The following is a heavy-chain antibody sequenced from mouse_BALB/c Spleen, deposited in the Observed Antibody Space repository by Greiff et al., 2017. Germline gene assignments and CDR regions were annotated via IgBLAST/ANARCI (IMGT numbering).Heavy chain of an antibody. CDR1: GYAFSSSW. CDR2: IYPGDGDT. CDR3: AGIYYYGSSHWYFDV. J-gene: IGHJ1*01. Sequence: QVQLKESGPELVKPGASVKISCKASGYAFSSSWMNWVKQRPGQGLEWIGRIYPGDGDTNYNGKFKGKATLTADKSSSTAYMQLSSLTSVDSAVYFCAGIYYYGSSHWYFDVWGAGTTVTVSS. D-gene: IGHD1-1*01. V-gene: IGHV1-82*01.